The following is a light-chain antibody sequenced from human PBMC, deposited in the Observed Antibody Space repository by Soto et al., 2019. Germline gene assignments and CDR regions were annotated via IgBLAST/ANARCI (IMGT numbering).Light chain of an antibody. CDR2: GAS. CDR1: QSVSSN. V-gene: IGKV3-15*01. Sequence: EIVMTQSPATLSVSPGERATLSGRASQSVSSNLAWYQQKPGQAPRLLIYGASTRATGIPARFSGSGSGTEFTLTISSLQSEDFAVYYCQQYNNWLRTFGGGTKVEIK. CDR3: QQYNNWLRT. J-gene: IGKJ4*01.